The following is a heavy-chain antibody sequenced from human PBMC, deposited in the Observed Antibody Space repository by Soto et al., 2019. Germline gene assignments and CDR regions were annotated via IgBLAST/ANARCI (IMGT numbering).Heavy chain of an antibody. CDR2: TYWDDDK. D-gene: IGHD4-17*01. CDR1: GFSLSTTGVG. CDR3: ADRRMGDYVANFFDH. V-gene: IGHV2-5*02. J-gene: IGHJ4*02. Sequence: QITLKESGPTLVKPTQTLTLTSTFSGFSLSTTGVGVGWIRQPPGKALQWLAFTYWDDDKRYRPSLKNRLTITKDTSKNQVVLTMNNMDTVYTATYYCADRRMGDYVANFFDHRGPGALVTVSS.